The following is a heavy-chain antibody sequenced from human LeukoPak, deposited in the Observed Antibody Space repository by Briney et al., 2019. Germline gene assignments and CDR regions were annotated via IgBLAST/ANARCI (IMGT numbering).Heavy chain of an antibody. D-gene: IGHD6-19*01. V-gene: IGHV1-8*01. J-gene: IGHJ6*02. CDR3: ARGQWPVRYYYYYGMDV. Sequence: ASVKVSCKASGYTFTSYDINWVRQATGQGLEWMGWMNPNSGNTGYAQKFQGRVTMTRNTSISTAYMELSSLRSEDTAVYYCARGQWPVRYYYYYGMDVWGQGTTVTVSS. CDR1: GYTFTSYD. CDR2: MNPNSGNT.